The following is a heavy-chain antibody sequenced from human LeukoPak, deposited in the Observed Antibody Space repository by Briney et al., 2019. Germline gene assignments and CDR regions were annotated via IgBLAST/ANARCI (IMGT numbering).Heavy chain of an antibody. D-gene: IGHD4-17*01. CDR3: ARDNGAGGDS. Sequence: GGSLRLPCAASGFTVTNNYMGWVRQAPGEGLVWVSRINPDEITTHYADSVKGRFTISRDNAKNTLYLQLNSLGAEDTAVYYCARDNGAGGDSWGQGTLVTVSS. CDR2: INPDEITT. V-gene: IGHV3-74*01. J-gene: IGHJ4*02. CDR1: GFTVTNNY.